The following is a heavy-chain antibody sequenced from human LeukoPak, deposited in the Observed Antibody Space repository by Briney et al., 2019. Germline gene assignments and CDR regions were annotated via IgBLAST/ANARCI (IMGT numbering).Heavy chain of an antibody. CDR3: ARRKRVGAVDY. V-gene: IGHV4-34*01. CDR2: INHSGST. J-gene: IGHJ4*02. Sequence: SETLSLTCAVYGGSFSGYYWSWIRQPPGKGLEWIGEINHSGSTNYNPSLKSRVTISVDTSKNQFSLKLSSVAAADTAVYYCARRKRVGAVDYWGQGTLVTVSS. D-gene: IGHD1-26*01. CDR1: GGSFSGYY.